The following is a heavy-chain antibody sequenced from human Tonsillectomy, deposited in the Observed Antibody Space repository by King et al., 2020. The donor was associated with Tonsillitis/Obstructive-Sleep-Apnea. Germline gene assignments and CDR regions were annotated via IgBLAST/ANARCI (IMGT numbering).Heavy chain of an antibody. CDR2: IYYRGST. V-gene: IGHV4-31*03. J-gene: IGHJ5*02. CDR3: ARGGDIVVVPAAISPNWFDP. D-gene: IGHD2-2*01. Sequence: VQLQESGPGLVKPSQTLSLTCTVSGGSISSGAYYWSWIRQHPGKGLEWIRYIYYRGSTYYNPSLKSRVTISVDTSKNQFSLKLSSVTAADTAVYYCARGGDIVVVPAAISPNWFDPWGQGTLVTVSS. CDR1: GGSISSGAYY.